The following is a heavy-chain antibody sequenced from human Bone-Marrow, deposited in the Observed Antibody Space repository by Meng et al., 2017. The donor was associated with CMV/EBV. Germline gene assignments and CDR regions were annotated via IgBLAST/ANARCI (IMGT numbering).Heavy chain of an antibody. Sequence: ASVKVSCKASGYTFTGYYMHWVRQAPGQGLEWMGWINPNSGGTNYAQKFQGRVTMTRDTSISTAYMELSRLRSDDTAVYYCARGSFRVIAIPVLSHGFDPWGQGTLVPVSS. V-gene: IGHV1-2*02. J-gene: IGHJ5*02. CDR3: ARGSFRVIAIPVLSHGFDP. CDR1: GYTFTGYY. D-gene: IGHD2-21*01. CDR2: INPNSGGT.